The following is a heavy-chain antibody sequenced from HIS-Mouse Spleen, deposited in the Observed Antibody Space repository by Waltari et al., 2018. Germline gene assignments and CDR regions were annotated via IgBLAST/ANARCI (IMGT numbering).Heavy chain of an antibody. CDR2: IYYSGGT. Sequence: QLQLQESGPGLVKPSETLSLTCTVSGGSIGSSSYYWGWIRQPPGKGLEWIGSIYYSGGTYYNPSLKSRVTISVDTSKNQFSLKLSSVTAADTAVYYCARAPTGFLEWFDAFDIWGQGTMVTVSS. D-gene: IGHD3-3*01. J-gene: IGHJ3*02. CDR1: GGSIGSSSYY. CDR3: ARAPTGFLEWFDAFDI. V-gene: IGHV4-39*07.